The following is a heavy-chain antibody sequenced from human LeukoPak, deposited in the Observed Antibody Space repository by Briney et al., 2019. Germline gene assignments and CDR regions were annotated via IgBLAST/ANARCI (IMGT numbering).Heavy chain of an antibody. CDR3: ARALYSSGWYLHY. Sequence: PSETLSLTCTVSGGSIRSYYWSWIRQPPGKGLEWIGEINHSGSTNYNPSLKSRVTISVDTSKNQFSLKLSSVTAADTAVYYCARALYSSGWYLHYWGQGTLVTVSS. J-gene: IGHJ4*02. D-gene: IGHD6-19*01. V-gene: IGHV4-34*01. CDR1: GGSIRSYY. CDR2: INHSGST.